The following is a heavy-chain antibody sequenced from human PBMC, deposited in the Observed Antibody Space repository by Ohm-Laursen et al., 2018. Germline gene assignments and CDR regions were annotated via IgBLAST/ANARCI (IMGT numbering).Heavy chain of an antibody. CDR3: AKGLQVLEWPYGMDV. V-gene: IGHV3-9*01. J-gene: IGHJ6*02. Sequence: RSLRLSCTASGFNFDDYAMHWVRQGPGKGLEWVSGISWSSGNIGYADSVKGRFTISRDNAKNSLYLQMNSLRAEDTALYYCAKGLQVLEWPYGMDVWGQGTTVTVSS. CDR2: ISWSSGNI. D-gene: IGHD3-3*01. CDR1: GFNFDDYA.